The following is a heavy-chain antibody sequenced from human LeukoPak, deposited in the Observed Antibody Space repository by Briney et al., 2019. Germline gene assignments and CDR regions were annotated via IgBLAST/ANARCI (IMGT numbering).Heavy chain of an antibody. Sequence: GGSLRLSCAASGFTFSSYAMHWVRQAPGKGLEWVAVISYDGSNKYYADSVKGRFTISRDNAENSLYLHMNSLRAEDTAVYYCAREVSSGYYYRWAGNDYWGQGTLVTVSS. CDR3: AREVSSGYYYRWAGNDY. V-gene: IGHV3-30-3*01. D-gene: IGHD3-22*01. CDR1: GFTFSSYA. J-gene: IGHJ4*02. CDR2: ISYDGSNK.